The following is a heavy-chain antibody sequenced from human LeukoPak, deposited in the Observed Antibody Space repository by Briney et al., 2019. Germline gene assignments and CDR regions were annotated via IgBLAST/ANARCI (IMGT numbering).Heavy chain of an antibody. CDR3: AKDTHYDFWSGPISGAYMDV. V-gene: IGHV3-30-3*01. CDR2: ISYDGSNK. D-gene: IGHD3-3*01. CDR1: GFTFSSYA. Sequence: PGGSLRLSCAASGFTFSSYAMHWVRQAPGKGLEWVAVISYDGSNKYYADSVKGRFTISRDNSKNTLYLQMNSLRAEDTAVYYCAKDTHYDFWSGPISGAYMDVWGKGTTVTVSS. J-gene: IGHJ6*03.